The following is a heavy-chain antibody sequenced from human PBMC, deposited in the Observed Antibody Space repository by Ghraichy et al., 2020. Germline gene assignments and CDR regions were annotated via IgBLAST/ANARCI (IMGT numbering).Heavy chain of an antibody. J-gene: IGHJ5*02. V-gene: IGHV3-21*01. CDR1: GFTFSSYY. CDR3: VRADYTVNYDGLNWFDP. CDR2: ISSSSSYI. Sequence: GGSLRLSCAASGFTFSSYYMNWVRQAPGKGLEWVSSISSSSSYISYADSLKGRFTISRDNAKNSLYLQMNSLRAEDTAMYYCVRADYTVNYDGLNWFDPWGQGTLVTVSS. D-gene: IGHD1-7*01.